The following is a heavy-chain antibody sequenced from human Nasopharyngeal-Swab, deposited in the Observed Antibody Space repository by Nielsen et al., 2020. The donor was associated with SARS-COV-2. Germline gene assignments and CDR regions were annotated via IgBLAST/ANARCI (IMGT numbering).Heavy chain of an antibody. J-gene: IGHJ4*02. D-gene: IGHD2-15*01. CDR3: ARDTRRGGVDY. CDR1: GGFINSYY. CDR2: IYYSGST. Sequence: SETLSLTCTVSGGFINSYYWSWIRQPPRRGLEWIGYIYYSGSTNYNPSLKSRDTISLDTSKNQFSLKLSSVTAADSAVYYCARDTRRGGVDYWGQGTLVTVSS. V-gene: IGHV4-59*01.